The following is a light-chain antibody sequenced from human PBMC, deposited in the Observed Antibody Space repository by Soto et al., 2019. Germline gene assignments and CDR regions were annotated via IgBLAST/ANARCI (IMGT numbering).Light chain of an antibody. V-gene: IGKV1-27*01. CDR3: QKYNSAPYT. J-gene: IGKJ2*01. Sequence: DIQMTQSPSSLSASVGDRVTIACRASQDIGNYLAWYQQKPGKGPKLLIDAASTLQSGVPSRFSGSGSRTDFTLTISSLQPEDVATYYCQKYNSAPYTFGQGTKLEIK. CDR1: QDIGNY. CDR2: AAS.